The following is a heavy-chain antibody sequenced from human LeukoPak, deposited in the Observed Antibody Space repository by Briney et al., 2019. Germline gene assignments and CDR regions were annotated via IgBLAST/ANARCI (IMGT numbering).Heavy chain of an antibody. J-gene: IGHJ4*02. V-gene: IGHV1-18*01. Sequence: ASVKVSCKASGYTFTSYGISRVRQAPGQGLEWMGWISAYNGNTNYAQKLQGRVTMTTDTSTSTAYMELRSLRSDDTAVYYCAVTALTLPFDYWGQGTLVTVSS. CDR1: GYTFTSYG. CDR3: AVTALTLPFDY. D-gene: IGHD2-21*02. CDR2: ISAYNGNT.